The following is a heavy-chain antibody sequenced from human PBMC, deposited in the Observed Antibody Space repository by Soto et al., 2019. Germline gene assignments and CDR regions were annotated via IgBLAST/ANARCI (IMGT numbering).Heavy chain of an antibody. CDR1: GFTFSGFW. D-gene: IGHD3-10*01. CDR2: INSDGSHT. Sequence: EVQLVESGGGLVQSGGSLRLSCAASGFTFSGFWMHWVRQAPGKGLVWVSRINSDGSHTNYADSVKGRFTISRDNAENTLYLRMNSLRAEETAVYYCARGVRGSYGLDIWGQGTVVTVSS. CDR3: ARGVRGSYGLDI. J-gene: IGHJ3*02. V-gene: IGHV3-74*01.